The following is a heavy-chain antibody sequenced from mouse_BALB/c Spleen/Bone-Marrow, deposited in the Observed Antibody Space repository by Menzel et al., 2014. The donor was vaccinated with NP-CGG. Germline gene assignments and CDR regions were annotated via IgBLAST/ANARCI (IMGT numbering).Heavy chain of an antibody. CDR1: GFTFNTYA. J-gene: IGHJ3*01. V-gene: IGHV10-1*02. D-gene: IGHD2-3*01. Sequence: DVMLVESGGGLVQPKGSLKLSCAASGFTFNTYAMNWVRQAPGKGLEWVARIRSKSNNYATYYADSVKDRFTISRDDSQSMLYLQMNNSKTEDTAMYYCVRSDDGWFAYWGQGTLVTVSA. CDR3: VRSDDGWFAY. CDR2: IRSKSNNYAT.